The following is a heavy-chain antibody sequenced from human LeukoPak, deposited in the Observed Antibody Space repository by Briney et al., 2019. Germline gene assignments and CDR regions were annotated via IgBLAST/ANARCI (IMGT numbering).Heavy chain of an antibody. CDR1: GFTFSSYT. Sequence: GGSLRLSCAASGFTFSSYTMSWVRQAPGKGLEWVSSISGTSSSIFYADSVRGRFTISRDNAKSSLYLQMNSLRAEDTAVYYCARDSGPGETFSYYYGMDVWGQGTTVTVSS. V-gene: IGHV3-21*06. CDR3: ARDSGPGETFSYYYGMDV. D-gene: IGHD3-10*01. J-gene: IGHJ6*02. CDR2: ISGTSSSI.